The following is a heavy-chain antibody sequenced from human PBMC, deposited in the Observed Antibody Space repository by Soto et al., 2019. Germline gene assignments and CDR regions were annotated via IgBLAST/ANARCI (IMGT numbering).Heavy chain of an antibody. CDR2: ISYDGSNK. Sequence: GGSLRLSCAASGFTFSSYGMHWVRQAPGKGLEWVAVISYDGSNKYYADSVKGRFTISRDNSKNTLYLQMNSLRAEDTAVYYCASEVVAATDCDYWGQGTLVTVSS. V-gene: IGHV3-30*03. D-gene: IGHD2-15*01. J-gene: IGHJ4*02. CDR3: ASEVVAATDCDY. CDR1: GFTFSSYG.